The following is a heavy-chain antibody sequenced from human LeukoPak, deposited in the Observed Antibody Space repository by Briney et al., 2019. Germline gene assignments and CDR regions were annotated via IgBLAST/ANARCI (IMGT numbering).Heavy chain of an antibody. CDR2: IYHSGST. Sequence: SQTLSLTCTVSGGSISSGDYYWSWIRQPPGKGLEWIGYIYHSGSTYYNPSLKSRVTISVDTSKNQFSLKLSSVTAADTAVYYCARDGLKGDYFDYWGQGTLVTVSS. J-gene: IGHJ4*02. CDR1: GGSISSGDYY. D-gene: IGHD3/OR15-3a*01. V-gene: IGHV4-30-2*01. CDR3: ARDGLKGDYFDY.